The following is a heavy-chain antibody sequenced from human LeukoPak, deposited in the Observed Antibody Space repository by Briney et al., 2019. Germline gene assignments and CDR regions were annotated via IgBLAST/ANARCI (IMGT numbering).Heavy chain of an antibody. Sequence: SETLSLTCAVYGGSFSGYYWSWIRQPPGKGLEWIGEINHSGSTNYNPSLKSRVTISVDTSKNQFSLKLSSVTAADTAVYYCARDPLKQWLVSPLSPDYWGQGTLVTVSS. D-gene: IGHD6-19*01. J-gene: IGHJ4*02. V-gene: IGHV4-34*01. CDR1: GGSFSGYY. CDR3: ARDPLKQWLVSPLSPDY. CDR2: INHSGST.